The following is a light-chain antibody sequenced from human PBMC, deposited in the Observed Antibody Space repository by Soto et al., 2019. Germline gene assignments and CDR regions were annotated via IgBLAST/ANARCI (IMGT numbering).Light chain of an antibody. CDR1: QSVSSYY. J-gene: IGKJ1*01. CDR2: AAS. CDR3: QQCGSSPWT. V-gene: IGKV3-20*01. Sequence: EIVFTQSPGTLSLSPGEKATLPCRASQSVSSYYLAWYQQKPGQAPRLLIYAASSRATGIPDRFSGGGSGTDFTLTISRLEPEDFAVYYCQQCGSSPWTFGQGTKVDIK.